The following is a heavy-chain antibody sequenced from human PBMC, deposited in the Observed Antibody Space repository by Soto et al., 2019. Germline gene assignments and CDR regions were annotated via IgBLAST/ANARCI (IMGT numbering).Heavy chain of an antibody. V-gene: IGHV1-69*13. CDR3: ARVDGNYDILTGYSPIYYGMDV. J-gene: IGHJ6*02. CDR1: GGTFSSYA. CDR2: IIPIFGTA. Sequence: ASVKVSCKASGGTFSSYAISWVRQAPGQGLEWMGGIIPIFGTANYAQKFQGRVTITADESTSTAHMELSSLRSEDTAVYYCARVDGNYDILTGYSPIYYGMDVWGQGATVTVSS. D-gene: IGHD3-9*01.